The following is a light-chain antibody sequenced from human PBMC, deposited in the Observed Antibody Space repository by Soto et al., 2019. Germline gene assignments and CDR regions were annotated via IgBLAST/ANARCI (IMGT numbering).Light chain of an antibody. V-gene: IGLV2-14*01. CDR2: EVI. Sequence: QPVLTQPASVSGSPGQSITISCTGTSSDVGGYNSVSWYQQHPGKAPKLMIYEVINRPSGVSNRFSASKSGNTASLTISGLQAEDEADYFCSSFTSTTTVVFGGGTKLTVL. CDR3: SSFTSTTTVV. CDR1: SSDVGGYNS. J-gene: IGLJ2*01.